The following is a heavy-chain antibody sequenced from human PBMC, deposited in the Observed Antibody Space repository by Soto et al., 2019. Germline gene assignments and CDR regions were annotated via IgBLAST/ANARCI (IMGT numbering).Heavy chain of an antibody. V-gene: IGHV3-20*01. Sequence: EVQLVESWGGVVRPGGSLRLSCAASGFTFDDYGMSWFRHAPGKGLEWVSGISWNGGSTGYADSVKGRFTISRDNAKHALYLQMNSLRAEDTALYHCARGGYSGYEGVDCVDYWGQGTLVTVSS. J-gene: IGHJ4*02. CDR3: ARGGYSGYEGVDCVDY. CDR2: ISWNGGST. CDR1: GFTFDDYG. D-gene: IGHD5-12*01.